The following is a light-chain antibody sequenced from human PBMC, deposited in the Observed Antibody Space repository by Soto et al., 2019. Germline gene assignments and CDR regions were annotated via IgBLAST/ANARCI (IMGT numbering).Light chain of an antibody. CDR3: QQFHYWPLS. V-gene: IGKV3-15*01. CDR1: QSVSSN. Sequence: EIVMTQSPATLSVTPGERATLSCRASQSVSSNLAWYQQKPGQAPRLLIYGASTRATGIPARFSGSGSGTEFTLTISSLQSEDFALYYCQQFHYWPLSFGGGTKVEIK. J-gene: IGKJ4*01. CDR2: GAS.